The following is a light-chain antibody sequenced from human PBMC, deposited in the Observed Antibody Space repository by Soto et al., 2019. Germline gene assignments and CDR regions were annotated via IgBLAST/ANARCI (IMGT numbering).Light chain of an antibody. CDR3: QQYIAWPYT. V-gene: IGKV3-15*01. J-gene: IGKJ2*01. CDR2: DAS. Sequence: EIVMTQSPATLSVSPGERATLSCRASQSVNNRLVWYQQHPVQPPRLLIYDASTRATGIPARFSGSGSGTEFTRSSSSLQSSDFAVYYCQQYIAWPYTFGQGTKLEIK. CDR1: QSVNNR.